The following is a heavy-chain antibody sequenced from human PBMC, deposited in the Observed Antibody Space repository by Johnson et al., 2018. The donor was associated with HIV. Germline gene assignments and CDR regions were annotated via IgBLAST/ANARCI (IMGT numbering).Heavy chain of an antibody. J-gene: IGHJ3*02. Sequence: VQLVESGGGLVKPGGSLRLSCAASGFTFSNAWMSWVRQAPGKGLEWVGRIKSKTDGGTTDYAAPVEGRFTISRDDSKNTLYLQMNSLRVEDTGVYYCARAWNDAFDIWGQGTLVTVSS. D-gene: IGHD1-1*01. V-gene: IGHV3-15*01. CDR3: ARAWNDAFDI. CDR2: IKSKTDGGTT. CDR1: GFTFSNAW.